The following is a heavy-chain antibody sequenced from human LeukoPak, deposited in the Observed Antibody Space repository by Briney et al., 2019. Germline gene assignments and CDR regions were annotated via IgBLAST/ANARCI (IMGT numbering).Heavy chain of an antibody. CDR2: INPNSGGT. CDR3: ARELDTSSSKFDP. Sequence: ASVKVSCKASGYTFTGYYMHWVRQAPGQGLEWMGWINPNSGGTNYAQEFQGRVTMTRDTSISTAYMELSRLRSDDTAVYYCARELDTSSSKFDPWGQGTLVTVSS. J-gene: IGHJ5*02. CDR1: GYTFTGYY. D-gene: IGHD2-2*01. V-gene: IGHV1-2*02.